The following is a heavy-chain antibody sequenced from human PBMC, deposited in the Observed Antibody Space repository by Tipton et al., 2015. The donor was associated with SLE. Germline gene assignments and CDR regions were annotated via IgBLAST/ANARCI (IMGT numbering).Heavy chain of an antibody. CDR3: ARDGSLLWFRELDAFDI. CDR2: ISPYNGNT. D-gene: IGHD3-10*01. CDR1: GYTFSSYV. V-gene: IGHV1-18*01. Sequence: QSGPEVKKPGASVKVSCKASGYTFSSYVISWVRQAPGQGLEWMGWISPYNGNTNYAQKPQGRVTMTTDTSTSTAYMELRSLRSDDTAVDYCARDGSLLWFRELDAFDIWGQGTMVTVSS. J-gene: IGHJ3*02.